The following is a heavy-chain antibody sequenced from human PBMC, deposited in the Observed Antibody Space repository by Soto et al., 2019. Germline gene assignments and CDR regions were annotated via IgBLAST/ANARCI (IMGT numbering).Heavy chain of an antibody. Sequence: SETLSLTCTVSGGSVSSGSYYWSWIRQPPGKGLEWIGYIYYSGSTNYNPSLKSRVTISVDTSKNQFSLKLSSVTAADTAVYYCARYDIVATIGHWGQGTLVTVSS. CDR3: ARYDIVATIGH. J-gene: IGHJ4*02. CDR1: GGSVSSGSYY. V-gene: IGHV4-61*01. CDR2: IYYSGST. D-gene: IGHD5-12*01.